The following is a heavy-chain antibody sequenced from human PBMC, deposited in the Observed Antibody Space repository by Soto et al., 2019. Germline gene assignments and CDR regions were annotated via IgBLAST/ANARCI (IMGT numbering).Heavy chain of an antibody. Sequence: QVQLQESGPGLVKPSQTLSLTCTVSGGSISSGDYYWSWIRQPPGKGLEWIGYIYYSGGTYYNPSLNSLVTISVDTSKSQFSLKLSSVTAADTAVYYCARDLRYLYCSSTSCYRRYGMDVWGQGTTVTVSS. D-gene: IGHD2-2*01. V-gene: IGHV4-30-4*01. CDR1: GGSISSGDYY. CDR2: IYYSGGT. J-gene: IGHJ6*02. CDR3: ARDLRYLYCSSTSCYRRYGMDV.